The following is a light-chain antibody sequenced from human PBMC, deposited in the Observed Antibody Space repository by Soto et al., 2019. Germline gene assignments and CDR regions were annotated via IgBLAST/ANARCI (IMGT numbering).Light chain of an antibody. V-gene: IGKV1-5*03. CDR3: QQYNSYLYT. CDR2: KAS. CDR1: QIINSW. Sequence: DIQMTQSPSTLSASVGDRVTITCRASQIINSWLAWYQQKPGKAPKLLIYKASTLESGVPSRFSGRGSGTEFTLTISSVQPDDFATYYCQQYNSYLYTFGQGTKLEIK. J-gene: IGKJ2*01.